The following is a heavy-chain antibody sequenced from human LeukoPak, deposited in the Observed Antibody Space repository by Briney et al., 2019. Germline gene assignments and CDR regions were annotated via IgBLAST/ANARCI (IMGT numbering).Heavy chain of an antibody. Sequence: PGGSLRLSCAASGFTFSSYAMHWVRQAPGKGLEWVAVISYDGSNKYYADSVKGRFTIPRDNSKNTLYLQMNSLRAEDTAVYYCAREAASDYYDSMEFFDYWGQGTLVTVSS. CDR2: ISYDGSNK. CDR3: AREAASDYYDSMEFFDY. J-gene: IGHJ4*02. CDR1: GFTFSSYA. V-gene: IGHV3-30-3*01. D-gene: IGHD3-22*01.